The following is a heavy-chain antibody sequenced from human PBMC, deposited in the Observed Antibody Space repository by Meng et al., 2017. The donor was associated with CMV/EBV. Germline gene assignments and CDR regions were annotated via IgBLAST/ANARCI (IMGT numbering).Heavy chain of an antibody. J-gene: IGHJ3*02. V-gene: IGHV1-2*02. CDR3: ARDWTIFGVVIPGDDAFDI. CDR2: INPNSGGT. D-gene: IGHD3-3*01. CDR1: GYTFTGYY. Sequence: ASVKVSCKASGYTFTGYYMHWVRQAPGQGLEWMGWINPNSGGTNYAQKFQGRVTMTRDTSISTAYMELSRLRSEDTAVYYCARDWTIFGVVIPGDDAFDIWGQGTMVTVSS.